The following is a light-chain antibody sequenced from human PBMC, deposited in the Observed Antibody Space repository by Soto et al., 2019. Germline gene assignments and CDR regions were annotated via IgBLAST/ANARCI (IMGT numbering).Light chain of an antibody. CDR3: GTWDSSLSAYV. J-gene: IGLJ1*01. V-gene: IGLV1-51*01. CDR1: SSHIGNNY. CDR2: DNN. Sequence: QSVLTQPPSVSAAPGQKVTISCSGSSSHIGNNYVSWYQQLPGTAPKLLIYDNNKRPSGIPDRFSGSKSGTSATLGITGLQTGDEADYYCGTWDSSLSAYVFGTGTKLTVL.